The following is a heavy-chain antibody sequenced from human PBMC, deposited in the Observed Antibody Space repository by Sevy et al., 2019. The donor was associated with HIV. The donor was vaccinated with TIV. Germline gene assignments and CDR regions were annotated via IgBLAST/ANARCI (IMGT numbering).Heavy chain of an antibody. V-gene: IGHV4-39*01. CDR3: ARRVAGIFDY. Sequence: SETLSLTCTVSGGSISSSSYYWGWIRQPPGKGLELIGSIYYSGSTYYNPSLKSRVTISVDTSKNQFSLKLSSVTAADTAVYYCARRVAGIFDYWGQGTLVTVSS. J-gene: IGHJ4*02. CDR2: IYYSGST. D-gene: IGHD6-19*01. CDR1: GGSISSSSYY.